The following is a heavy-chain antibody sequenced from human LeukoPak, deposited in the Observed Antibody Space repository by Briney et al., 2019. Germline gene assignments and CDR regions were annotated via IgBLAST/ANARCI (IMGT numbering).Heavy chain of an antibody. CDR1: GFTFSAFW. V-gene: IGHV3-74*01. J-gene: IGHJ4*02. CDR3: AKTGFEGGSSWPHFDY. CDR2: INSDGSST. Sequence: PGGSLRLSCAASGFTFSAFWMHWVRQAPGKGLVWVSRINSDGSSTTYADSVKGRFTISRDNAKNTLYLQMNSLRAEDTAVYYCAKTGFEGGSSWPHFDYWGQGTLVTVSS. D-gene: IGHD6-13*01.